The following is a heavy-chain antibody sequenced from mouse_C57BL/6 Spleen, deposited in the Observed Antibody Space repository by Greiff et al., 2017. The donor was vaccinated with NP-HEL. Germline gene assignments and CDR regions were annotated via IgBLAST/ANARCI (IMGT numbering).Heavy chain of an antibody. CDR1: GYTFTSYT. CDR2: INPSSGYT. D-gene: IGHD2-4*01. Sequence: VQLVESGAELARPGASVKMSCKASGYTFTSYTMHWVKQRPGQGLEWIGYINPSSGYTKYNQKFKDKATLTADKSSSTAYMQLSSLTSEDSAVYYCARSPYDYDIYYYAMDYWGQGTSVTVSS. CDR3: ARSPYDYDIYYYAMDY. V-gene: IGHV1-4*01. J-gene: IGHJ4*01.